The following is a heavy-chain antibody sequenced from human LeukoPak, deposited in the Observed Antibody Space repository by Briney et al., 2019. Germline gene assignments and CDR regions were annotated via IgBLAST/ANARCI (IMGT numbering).Heavy chain of an antibody. V-gene: IGHV4-59*08. CDR3: ARRADYFDY. CDR2: IYYSGST. CDR1: GGSISSYY. J-gene: IGHJ4*02. Sequence: SETQSLTCTVSGGSISSYYWSWIRQPPGKGLEWIGYIYYSGSTNYNPSLKSRVTISVDTSKNQFSLKLSSVTAADTAVYYCARRADYFDYWGQGTLVTVSS.